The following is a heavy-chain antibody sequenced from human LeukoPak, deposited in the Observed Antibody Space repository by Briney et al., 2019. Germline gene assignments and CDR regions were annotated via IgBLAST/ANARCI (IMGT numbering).Heavy chain of an antibody. CDR2: ISGSGGST. V-gene: IGHV3-23*01. J-gene: IGHJ5*02. CDR3: AKDRVTTVTSDWFDP. D-gene: IGHD4-17*01. CDR1: GFTFSSYA. Sequence: GGSLRLSCAASGFTFSSYAMSWVRQAPGKGLEWVSAISGSGGSTYYADFVKGRFTISRDNSKNTLYLQMNSLRAEDTAVYYCAKDRVTTVTSDWFDPWGQGTLVTVSS.